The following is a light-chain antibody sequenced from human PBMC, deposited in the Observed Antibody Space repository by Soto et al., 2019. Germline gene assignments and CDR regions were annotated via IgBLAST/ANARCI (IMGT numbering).Light chain of an antibody. CDR3: QQHVSSPPT. CDR2: GAS. J-gene: IGKJ1*01. Sequence: EIVLTQSPGTLSLSPGERATLSCRASQSVSSSSLAWYQQKPGQAPRLHVYGASSRATGVPDRFSGSGSGTDLTLTISRLRPEDFAMYFCQQHVSSPPTFGQGTKVDI. V-gene: IGKV3-20*01. CDR1: QSVSSSS.